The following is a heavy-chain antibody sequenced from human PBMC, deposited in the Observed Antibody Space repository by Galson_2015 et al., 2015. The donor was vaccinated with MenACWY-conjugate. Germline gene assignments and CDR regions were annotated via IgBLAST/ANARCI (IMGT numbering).Heavy chain of an antibody. D-gene: IGHD1-26*01. CDR1: EFTFSTYW. J-gene: IGHJ4*02. CDR3: ARLGGNYRTTSHFDY. CDR2: INSDGRST. Sequence: SLRLSCAASEFTFSTYWMHWVRQAPGKGLVWVSRINSDGRSTSYADSVKGRFTISRDNAKNTLYLQMNSLRAEDTAVCYCARLGGNYRTTSHFDYWGQGTLVTVSS. V-gene: IGHV3-74*01.